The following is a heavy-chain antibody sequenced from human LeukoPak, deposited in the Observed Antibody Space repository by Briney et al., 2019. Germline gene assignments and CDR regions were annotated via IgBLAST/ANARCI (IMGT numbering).Heavy chain of an antibody. J-gene: IGHJ3*02. Sequence: GGSLRLSCTASGFIFSSYSMHWVRQAPGKGLEFVSAISSNGGSTYYANSVKGRFTISRDTSKNTLYLQMGSLRTEDMAVYYCARVGDYSVAAFDIWGQGTMVTVSS. V-gene: IGHV3-64*01. CDR1: GFIFSSYS. CDR2: ISSNGGST. D-gene: IGHD4-11*01. CDR3: ARVGDYSVAAFDI.